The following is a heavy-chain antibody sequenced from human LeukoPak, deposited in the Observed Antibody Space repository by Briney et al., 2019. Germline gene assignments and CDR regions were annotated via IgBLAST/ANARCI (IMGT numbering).Heavy chain of an antibody. V-gene: IGHV3-33*01. CDR2: IWYDGSNK. J-gene: IGHJ6*02. Sequence: GGSLRLSCAASGFTFSSYGMHWVRQAPGKGLEWVAVIWYDGSNKYYAESVKGRFTISRDNSKNTLYLQMNSLRAEDTAVYYCARDSGSYRYYFYGMDVWGQRTTVTVSS. CDR3: ARDSGSYRYYFYGMDV. CDR1: GFTFSSYG. D-gene: IGHD1-26*01.